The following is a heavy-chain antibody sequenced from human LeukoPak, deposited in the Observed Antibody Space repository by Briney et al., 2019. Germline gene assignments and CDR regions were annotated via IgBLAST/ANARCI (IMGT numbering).Heavy chain of an antibody. D-gene: IGHD5-18*01. CDR3: ASGYSYGYGIYY. J-gene: IGHJ4*02. Sequence: GRSLRLSCAASGFTFDDYAMRWVRQAPGKGLEWVSGISWNSGSIGYADSVKGRFTISRDNAKNSLYLQMNSLRAEDTALYYCASGYSYGYGIYYWGQGTLVTVSS. V-gene: IGHV3-9*01. CDR2: ISWNSGSI. CDR1: GFTFDDYA.